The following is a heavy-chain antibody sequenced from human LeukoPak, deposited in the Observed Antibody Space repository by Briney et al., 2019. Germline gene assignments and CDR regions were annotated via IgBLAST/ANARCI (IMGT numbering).Heavy chain of an antibody. CDR2: INPNSGGT. CDR1: GYTFTGYY. CDR3: ARADITIIKYYFDY. D-gene: IGHD3-3*01. V-gene: IGHV1-2*02. Sequence: ASVKVSCKASGYTFTGYYMHWVRQAPGQGLEWMGWINPNSGGTNYAQKFQGRVTMTRDTSISTAYMELGRLRSDDTAVYYCARADITIIKYYFDYWGQGTLVTVSS. J-gene: IGHJ4*02.